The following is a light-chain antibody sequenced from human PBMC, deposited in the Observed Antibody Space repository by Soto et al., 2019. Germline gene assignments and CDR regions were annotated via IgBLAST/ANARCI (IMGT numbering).Light chain of an antibody. CDR2: EVS. CDR1: SCDVGGYNF. Sequence: QSALTQPPSASGSPGQSVTISCTGTSCDVGGYNFVSWYQQHPGKAPKLMIYEVSKRPSGVPDRFSGSKSGNTASLTVSGLQAEDEADYYCSSYAGGNNLVFGGGTQLTVL. V-gene: IGLV2-8*01. CDR3: SSYAGGNNLV. J-gene: IGLJ2*01.